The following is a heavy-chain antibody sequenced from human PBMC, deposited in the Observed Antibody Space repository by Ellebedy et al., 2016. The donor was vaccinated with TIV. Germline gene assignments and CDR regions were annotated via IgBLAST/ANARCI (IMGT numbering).Heavy chain of an antibody. CDR1: GFSFSSYW. D-gene: IGHD4-17*01. Sequence: GESLKISCAVSGFSFSSYWMSWIRQAPGKGLEWVANINQDGSDKYYVDSVKGRFTISRDNAKNSLYLQMNSLRDEDTSVYYCATDGSYGDYRSPAHAFVFWGQGTMVTVSS. CDR3: ATDGSYGDYRSPAHAFVF. J-gene: IGHJ3*01. V-gene: IGHV3-7*01. CDR2: INQDGSDK.